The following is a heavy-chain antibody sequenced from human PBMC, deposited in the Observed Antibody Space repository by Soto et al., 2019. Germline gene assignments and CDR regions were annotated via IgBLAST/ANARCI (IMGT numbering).Heavy chain of an antibody. J-gene: IGHJ4*01. Sequence: SVKVSCQASGGTFSSYAISWVRQAPGQGLEWMGGIIPIFATANYAQKFQGRVTITADESTSTAYMELSSLRSEDTAVYYCAGHGSYDSWTGYYSAIDYWG. V-gene: IGHV1-69*13. D-gene: IGHD3-9*01. CDR1: GGTFSSYA. CDR2: IIPIFATA. CDR3: AGHGSYDSWTGYYSAIDY.